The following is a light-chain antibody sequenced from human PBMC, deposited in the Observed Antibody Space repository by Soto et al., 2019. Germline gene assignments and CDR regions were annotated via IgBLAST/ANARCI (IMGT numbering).Light chain of an antibody. CDR1: SSDVGSYNL. J-gene: IGLJ2*01. V-gene: IGLV2-14*02. CDR2: EGS. CDR3: SSYTTSHTLV. Sequence: QSALTQPASVSGSPGQSITISCTGTSSDVGSYNLVSWYQQHPGKVPKLIIYEGSKRPSGVSNRFSASKSGNTASLTISGLQAEDESDYYCSSYTTSHTLVFGGGTKVTVL.